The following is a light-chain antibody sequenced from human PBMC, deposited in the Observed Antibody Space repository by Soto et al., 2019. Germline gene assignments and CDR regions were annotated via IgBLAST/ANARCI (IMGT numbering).Light chain of an antibody. CDR1: QSISGS. J-gene: IGKJ1*01. Sequence: DIQMTQSPSTLSASVGDRVTITCRASQSISGSLAWYQQKPGKAPKLLIYEASNLKSGVPSRFSGSGSGTEYTLTISRLQPDDSASYDCQQYNGYWTFGQGTRVEIK. V-gene: IGKV1-5*03. CDR3: QQYNGYWT. CDR2: EAS.